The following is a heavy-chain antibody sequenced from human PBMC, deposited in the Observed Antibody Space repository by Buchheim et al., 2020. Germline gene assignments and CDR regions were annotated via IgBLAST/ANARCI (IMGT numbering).Heavy chain of an antibody. J-gene: IGHJ2*01. Sequence: QVQLVESGGGVVQPGRSLRLSCAASGFTFSSYAMHWVRQAPGKGLEWVAVISYDGSNKYYADSVKGRFTISRGNSKNTLYLQMNSLRAEDTAVYYCARDSDRYFDLWGRGTL. CDR1: GFTFSSYA. V-gene: IGHV3-30-3*01. CDR2: ISYDGSNK. CDR3: ARDSDRYFDL.